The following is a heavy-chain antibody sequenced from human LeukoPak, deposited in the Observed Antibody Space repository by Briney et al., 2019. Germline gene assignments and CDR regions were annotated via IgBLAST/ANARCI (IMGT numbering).Heavy chain of an antibody. D-gene: IGHD4-23*01. CDR3: ARAEDPTVVTQGAFDI. CDR2: ISSSSSYI. CDR1: SFTFSSYS. Sequence: PGGSLRLSCAASSFTFSSYSMNWVRQAPGKGLEWVSSISSSSSYIYYADSVKGRFTISRDNAKNSLYLQMNSLRAEDTAVYYCARAEDPTVVTQGAFDIWGQGTMVTVSS. V-gene: IGHV3-21*01. J-gene: IGHJ3*02.